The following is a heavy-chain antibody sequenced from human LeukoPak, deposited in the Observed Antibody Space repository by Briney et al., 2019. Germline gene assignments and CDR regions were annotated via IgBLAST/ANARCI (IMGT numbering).Heavy chain of an antibody. J-gene: IGHJ4*02. CDR3: ARDQGYSGYNPITY. D-gene: IGHD5-12*01. CDR2: ISGSGGST. V-gene: IGHV3-23*01. CDR1: GFTFSSYA. Sequence: GGSLRLSRAASGFTFSSYAMSWVRQAPGKGLEWVSVISGSGGSTYYADSVKGRFTISRDDSKNTLYLQMNSLRAEDTAVYYCARDQGYSGYNPITYWGQGTLVTVSS.